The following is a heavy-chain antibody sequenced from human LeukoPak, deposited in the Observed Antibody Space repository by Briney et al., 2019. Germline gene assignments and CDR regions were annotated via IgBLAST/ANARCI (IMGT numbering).Heavy chain of an antibody. CDR1: GGSVSSGSYY. CDR3: ARGIVGLPVDY. V-gene: IGHV4-61*01. D-gene: IGHD1-26*01. J-gene: IGHJ4*02. Sequence: SETLSLTCTVSGGSVSSGSYYWSWIRQPPGKGLEWIGYTYYSGSTNYNPSLKSRVTISVDTSKNQFSLKLSSVTAADTAVYYCARGIVGLPVDYWGQGTLVTVSS. CDR2: TYYSGST.